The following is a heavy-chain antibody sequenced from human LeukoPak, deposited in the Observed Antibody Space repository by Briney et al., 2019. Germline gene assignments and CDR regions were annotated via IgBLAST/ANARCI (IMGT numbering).Heavy chain of an antibody. Sequence: GGSLRLSCAASGVTFDDYAMDWVRQAPGKGGEGGAGISRKRGSIVYADSGKGRFTIYRENAKNSLYLPMNRLRAEDTALYYCAKDIAAVKNAFDIWGQGTMVTVSS. CDR3: AKDIAAVKNAFDI. D-gene: IGHD6-13*01. CDR1: GVTFDDYA. CDR2: ISRKRGSI. J-gene: IGHJ3*02. V-gene: IGHV3-9*01.